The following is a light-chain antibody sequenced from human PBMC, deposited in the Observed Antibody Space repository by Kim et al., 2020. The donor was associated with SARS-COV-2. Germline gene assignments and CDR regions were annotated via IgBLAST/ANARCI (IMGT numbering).Light chain of an antibody. CDR1: NIGSKN. CDR3: QVWDSSTV. CDR2: RDS. V-gene: IGLV3-9*01. Sequence: SYELTQPLSVSVALGQTGRITCGGNNIGSKNVHWYQQKPGQAPVLVIYRDSNRPSGIPERFSGSNSGNTATLTISRAQAGDEADYYCQVWDSSTVFGGGTQLTVL. J-gene: IGLJ3*02.